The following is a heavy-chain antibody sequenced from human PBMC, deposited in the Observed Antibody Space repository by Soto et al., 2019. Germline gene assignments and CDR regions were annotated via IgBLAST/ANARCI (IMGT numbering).Heavy chain of an antibody. J-gene: IGHJ6*02. CDR3: ARILRGYDYGGYYYYGIDV. CDR2: IFYSGPT. D-gene: IGHD5-12*01. Sequence: SETLSLTCTVSGDSISSGVHYLSWIRQLPGKGLEWIGYIFYSGPTYYNTSLKSRVTISVDTSKNQFSLKLNSVTAADTAVYYCARILRGYDYGGYYYYGIDVWGQGTTVTVAS. V-gene: IGHV4-31*03. CDR1: GDSISSGVHY.